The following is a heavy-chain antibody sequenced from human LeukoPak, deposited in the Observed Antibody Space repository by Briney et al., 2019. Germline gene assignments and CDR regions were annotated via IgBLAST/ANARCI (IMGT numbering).Heavy chain of an antibody. D-gene: IGHD3-22*01. CDR3: GMRGLTFD. Sequence: GGSLRLSCAASGFTFSTLDFNWVRQAPGKGLEWVSSIDRSGNYIYYADSYKGRFTISRDNDKTSLYLQMDTLRAEDTAVYYCGMRGLTFDWGQGTLVTVSS. J-gene: IGHJ4*02. CDR2: IDRSGNYI. V-gene: IGHV3-21*01. CDR1: GFTFSTLD.